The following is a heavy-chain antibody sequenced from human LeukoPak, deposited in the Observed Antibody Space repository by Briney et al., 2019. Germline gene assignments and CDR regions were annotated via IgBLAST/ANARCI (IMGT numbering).Heavy chain of an antibody. CDR2: IFYSGST. Sequence: PSETLSLTCTVSGGSISTSNYYWGWIRQPPGKGLEWIGNIFYSGSTYYSPSLRSRLTISVDTAKNQFSLKLSSVTAADTAVYYCAREASRITMVRGADNNWFDPWGQGTLVTVSS. J-gene: IGHJ5*02. CDR1: GGSISTSNYY. D-gene: IGHD3-10*01. CDR3: AREASRITMVRGADNNWFDP. V-gene: IGHV4-39*07.